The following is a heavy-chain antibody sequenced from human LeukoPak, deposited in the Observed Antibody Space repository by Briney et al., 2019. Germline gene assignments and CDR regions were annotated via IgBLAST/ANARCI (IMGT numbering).Heavy chain of an antibody. V-gene: IGHV1-69*13. CDR2: IIPIFGTA. D-gene: IGHD3-10*01. Sequence: ASVKVSCKASGGTFSSYAISWVRQAPGQGLEWMGGIIPIFGTANYAQKFQGRVTIIADESTSTAYMELSSLRSEDTAVYYCARERGALYHPSSYMDVWGKGTTVTVSS. CDR3: ARERGALYHPSSYMDV. CDR1: GGTFSSYA. J-gene: IGHJ6*03.